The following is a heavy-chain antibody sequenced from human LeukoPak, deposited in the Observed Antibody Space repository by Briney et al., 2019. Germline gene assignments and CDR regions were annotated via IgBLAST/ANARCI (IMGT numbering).Heavy chain of an antibody. V-gene: IGHV3-7*03. D-gene: IGHD6-19*01. Sequence: GGSLRLSCAVSGFTFSSYWMSWVRQAPGKGLEWVANINEDGSKRYYVDSVKGRFTISRDDAKNSLYLQMNDLRVEDTAVYYCARDVNPTPSPGWYDAFDIWGQGAMVTVSS. CDR3: ARDVNPTPSPGWYDAFDI. CDR1: GFTFSSYW. CDR2: INEDGSKR. J-gene: IGHJ3*02.